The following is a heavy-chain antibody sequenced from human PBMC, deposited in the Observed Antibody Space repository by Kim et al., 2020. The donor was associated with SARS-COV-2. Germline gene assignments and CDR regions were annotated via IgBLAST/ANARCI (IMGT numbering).Heavy chain of an antibody. CDR1: GFTFSSYA. Sequence: GGSLRLSCAASGFTFSSYAMSWVRQAPGKGLEWVSVIYSGGSSTYYADSVKGRFTISRDNSKNTLYLQMNSLRAEDTAVYYCAKDTTVSGYYYYYGMDVWGQGTTVTVSS. D-gene: IGHD4-17*01. CDR2: IYSGGSST. CDR3: AKDTTVSGYYYYYGMDV. J-gene: IGHJ6*02. V-gene: IGHV3-23*03.